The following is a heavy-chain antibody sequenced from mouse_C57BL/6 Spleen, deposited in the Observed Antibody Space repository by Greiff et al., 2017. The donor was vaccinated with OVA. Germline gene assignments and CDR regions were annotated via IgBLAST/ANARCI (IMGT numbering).Heavy chain of an antibody. CDR1: GYSITSGYY. D-gene: IGHD2-2*01. Sequence: ESGPGLVKPSQSLSLTCSVTGYSITSGYYWNWIRQFPGNKLEWMGYISYDGSNNYNPSLKNRISITRDTSKNQFFLKLNSVTTEDTATYYCASEDVYYGYDGDYYAMDYWGQGTSVTVSS. V-gene: IGHV3-6*01. CDR3: ASEDVYYGYDGDYYAMDY. J-gene: IGHJ4*01. CDR2: ISYDGSN.